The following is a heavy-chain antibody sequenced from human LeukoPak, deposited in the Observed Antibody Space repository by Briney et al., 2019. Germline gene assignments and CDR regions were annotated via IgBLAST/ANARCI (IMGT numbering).Heavy chain of an antibody. CDR3: ATGGRWELPRPYSFDI. J-gene: IGHJ3*02. Sequence: GASVKVSCKASGGTFSSYAISWVRQAPGQGLEWMGWISAYNGHTNYAQKLQGRVTMTTDTSTSTAYMELRSLRSDDTAVYYCATGGRWELPRPYSFDIWGQGTMVTVSS. V-gene: IGHV1-18*01. CDR1: GGTFSSYA. D-gene: IGHD1-26*01. CDR2: ISAYNGHT.